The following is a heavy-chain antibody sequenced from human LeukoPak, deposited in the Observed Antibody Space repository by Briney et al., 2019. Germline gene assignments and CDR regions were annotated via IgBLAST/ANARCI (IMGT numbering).Heavy chain of an antibody. J-gene: IGHJ4*02. D-gene: IGHD2-15*01. Sequence: ASVTVSCKASGYTFTNYGISWVRQAPGQGLEWMGWISAYNGHTDSAQKFQGRVTMTTDTSTSTAYMELRRLRSDDTATYYCARASAQWSDYWGQGTLVTVSS. CDR3: ARASAQWSDY. CDR2: ISAYNGHT. CDR1: GYTFTNYG. V-gene: IGHV1-18*01.